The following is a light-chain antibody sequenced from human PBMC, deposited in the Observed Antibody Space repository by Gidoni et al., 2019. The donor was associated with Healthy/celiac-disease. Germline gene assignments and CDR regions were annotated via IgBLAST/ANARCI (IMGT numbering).Light chain of an antibody. CDR1: QSISSY. Sequence: DIQMTQSPSSLSASVGDRVTITCRASQSISSYLNWYQQKPGKAPKLLIYAASSLQSWVPSRFSGSGSGTDFTLTISSLQPEEFATYYCQQSYSTPIFTFGPGTKVDIK. J-gene: IGKJ3*01. V-gene: IGKV1-39*01. CDR2: AAS. CDR3: QQSYSTPIFT.